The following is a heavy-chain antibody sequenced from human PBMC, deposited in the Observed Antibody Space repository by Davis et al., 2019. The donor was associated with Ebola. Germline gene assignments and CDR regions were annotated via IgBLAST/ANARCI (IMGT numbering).Heavy chain of an antibody. D-gene: IGHD2-15*01. J-gene: IGHJ3*02. CDR1: GGTFSSYA. CDR3: ARGYCSGGSCSLDAFDI. V-gene: IGHV1-69*04. Sequence: SVKVSCKASGGTFSSYAISWVRQAPGQGLEWMGRIIPILGIANYAQKFQGRVTITADKSTSTAYMVLSSLRSEDTAVYYCARGYCSGGSCSLDAFDIWGQGTMVTVSS. CDR2: IIPILGIA.